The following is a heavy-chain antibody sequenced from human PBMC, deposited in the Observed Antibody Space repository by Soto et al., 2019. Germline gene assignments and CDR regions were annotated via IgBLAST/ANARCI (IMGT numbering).Heavy chain of an antibody. CDR2: IYYSGST. D-gene: IGHD3-3*01. J-gene: IGHJ4*02. V-gene: IGHV4-59*08. Sequence: TSETLSLTCTVSGGSISSYYWSWIRQPPGKGLEWIGYIYYSGSTNYNPSLKSRVTISVDTSKNQFSLKLSSVTAADTAVYYCARHNKVEYYDFWSGEEGIFDYWGQGTLVTVSS. CDR3: ARHNKVEYYDFWSGEEGIFDY. CDR1: GGSISSYY.